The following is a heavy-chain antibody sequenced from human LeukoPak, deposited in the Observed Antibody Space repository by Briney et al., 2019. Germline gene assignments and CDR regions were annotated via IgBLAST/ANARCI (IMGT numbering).Heavy chain of an antibody. CDR2: MNPNSGYT. J-gene: IGHJ4*02. CDR3: ARVAGSIDY. CDR1: GGTFSSYD. V-gene: IGHV1-8*03. D-gene: IGHD6-19*01. Sequence: AASVKVSCKASGGTFSSYDINWVRQATGQGLEWMGWMNPNSGYTGYAQKFQGRVTITRDTSISTAYMELSSLRSEDTAVYYCARVAGSIDYWGQGTLVTVSS.